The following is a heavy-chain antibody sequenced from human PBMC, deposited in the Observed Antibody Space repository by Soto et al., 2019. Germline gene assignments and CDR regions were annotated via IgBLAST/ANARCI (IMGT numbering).Heavy chain of an antibody. CDR1: GFTFSDST. V-gene: IGHV3-73*01. CDR2: IRNKADSYAT. J-gene: IGHJ5*02. CDR3: SGPIRSVGP. Sequence: EVQLVESGGGLVQPGGSLKLSCAASGFTFSDSTMHWVRQASGKGLEWVGRIRNKADSYATVYAASVKGRFTISRDDSKNMAYLQMNSLKTEDTAVYYCSGPIRSVGPWGHGTLVTVSS.